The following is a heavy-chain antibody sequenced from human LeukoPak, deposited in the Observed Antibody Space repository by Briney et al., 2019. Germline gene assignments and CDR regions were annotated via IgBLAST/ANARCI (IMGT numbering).Heavy chain of an antibody. Sequence: ASVKVFCKASGYTFIDYYLHWVRQAPGQGLEEMGWINPKNGDTNYVQKFQGRGSMTRDTSISTDYMELNRLKTDDTAVYYCARAGTVMLLDDWGRGTLVTVSS. CDR2: INPKNGDT. V-gene: IGHV1-2*02. CDR1: GYTFIDYY. CDR3: ARAGTVMLLDD. D-gene: IGHD3-16*01. J-gene: IGHJ4*02.